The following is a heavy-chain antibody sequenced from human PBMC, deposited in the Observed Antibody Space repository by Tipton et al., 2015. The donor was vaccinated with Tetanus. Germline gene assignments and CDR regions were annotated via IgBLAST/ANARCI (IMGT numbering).Heavy chain of an antibody. V-gene: IGHV4-4*07. CDR1: GGSISSYY. D-gene: IGHD1-1*01. CDR2: INTSGSS. Sequence: PGLVKPSETLSLICTVSGGSISSYYWSWIRQSAAMGLEWIGRINTSGSSDYNPSLKGRVTMPIDTSENRFSLDLTSVTAADTAIYYCARASHFQWERVRLDYWGQGLRVTVSS. CDR3: ARASHFQWERVRLDY. J-gene: IGHJ4*02.